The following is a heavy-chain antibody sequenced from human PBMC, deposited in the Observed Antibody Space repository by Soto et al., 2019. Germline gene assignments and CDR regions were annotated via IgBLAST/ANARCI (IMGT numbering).Heavy chain of an antibody. CDR3: ASRHSSPYFDY. D-gene: IGHD6-13*01. Sequence: QVQLQESGPRLVKPSQTLSLTCTVSGGSISSGDYYWSWIRQHPGKGLEWIGSIYYSVSTYYNPSHKSRVTIPVDTSKNQSSLKLNSVTAADTAVYYCASRHSSPYFDYWGQGTLGTVSS. V-gene: IGHV4-30-4*01. J-gene: IGHJ4*02. CDR1: GGSISSGDYY. CDR2: IYYSVST.